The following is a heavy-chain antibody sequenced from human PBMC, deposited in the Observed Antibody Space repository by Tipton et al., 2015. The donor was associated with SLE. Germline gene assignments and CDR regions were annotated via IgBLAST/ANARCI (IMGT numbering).Heavy chain of an antibody. Sequence: LRLSCTVSGDSISSSSYYWGWIRQPPGKGLEWIGYLNYNGGATYSPSLKSRVTTSVDTSKNQFSLKLSSVTAADTAVYYCARAEGSWDAFDIWGQGTMVTVSS. CDR2: LNYNGGA. CDR3: ARAEGSWDAFDI. CDR1: GDSISSSSYY. D-gene: IGHD2-15*01. J-gene: IGHJ3*02. V-gene: IGHV4-61*05.